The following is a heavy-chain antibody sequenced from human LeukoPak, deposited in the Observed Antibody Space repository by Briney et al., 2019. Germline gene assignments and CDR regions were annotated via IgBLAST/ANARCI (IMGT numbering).Heavy chain of an antibody. D-gene: IGHD6-13*01. Sequence: ASVKVSCKTSGYTFTGYYMQWVRQAPGQGLEWMGWINPNSGGTNYAQKFQGRVTMTRDTSISTAYMELSRLRSDDTAVYYCARVKDGSSRYFDYWGQGTLVTVSS. J-gene: IGHJ4*02. V-gene: IGHV1-2*02. CDR1: GYTFTGYY. CDR2: INPNSGGT. CDR3: ARVKDGSSRYFDY.